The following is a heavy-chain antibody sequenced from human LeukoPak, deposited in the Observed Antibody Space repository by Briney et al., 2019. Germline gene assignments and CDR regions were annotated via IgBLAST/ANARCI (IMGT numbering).Heavy chain of an antibody. V-gene: IGHV4-34*01. D-gene: IGHD4-17*01. J-gene: IGHJ4*02. CDR1: GGSFSGYY. CDR2: INHSGST. CDR3: ASGGDYGDYVLDY. Sequence: PSETLPLTCAVYGGSFSGYYWSWIRQPPGKGLEWIGEINHSGSTNYNPSLKSRVTISVDTSKNQFSLKLSSVTAADTAVYYCASGGDYGDYVLDYWGQGTLVTVSS.